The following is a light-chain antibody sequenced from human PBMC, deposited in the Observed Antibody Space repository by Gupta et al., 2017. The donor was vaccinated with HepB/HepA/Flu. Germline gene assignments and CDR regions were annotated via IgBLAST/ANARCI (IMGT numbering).Light chain of an antibody. J-gene: IGLJ3*02. Sequence: QTVVTQEPSLTVSPGRPVTLTCAASTGAVTSGYYPNWFQQNPGQARRPLIYNTSNRPAWTPARFSGSLPGGTAALTLSGVQAEDEAEYYCPPYDGGAQLVFGGGTKLTVL. CDR1: TGAVTSGYY. V-gene: IGLV7-43*01. CDR2: NTS. CDR3: PPYDGGAQLV.